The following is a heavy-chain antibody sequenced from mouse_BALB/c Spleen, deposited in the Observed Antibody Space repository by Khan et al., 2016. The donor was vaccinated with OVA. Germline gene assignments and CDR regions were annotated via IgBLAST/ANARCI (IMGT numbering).Heavy chain of an antibody. Sequence: QVQLQQPGAELVKAGASVKMSCKASGYTFTSYWMHWVKQRLGQGLEWFAETNPTNGRTYYNEKFKRKATLTVDKSSSTAYMLLSGPTFEDTAVYYCARIKKIVATYFDYGGQGTTLTVSS. CDR2: TNPTNGRT. V-gene: IGHV1S81*02. CDR1: GYTFTSYW. D-gene: IGHD1-1*01. CDR3: ARIKKIVATYFDY. J-gene: IGHJ2*01.